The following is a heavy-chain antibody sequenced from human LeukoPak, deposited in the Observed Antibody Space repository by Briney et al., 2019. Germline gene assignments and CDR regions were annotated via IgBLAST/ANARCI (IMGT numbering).Heavy chain of an antibody. D-gene: IGHD5-18*01. J-gene: IGHJ4*02. V-gene: IGHV4-59*01. Sequence: SETLSLTCTVSGGSISSYYWSRIRQPPGKGLEWIGYIYYSGSTNYNPSLKSRVTISVDTSKNQFSLKVSSVTAADTAVYYCARNGYSYGPFDYWGQGTLVTVSS. CDR2: IYYSGST. CDR3: ARNGYSYGPFDY. CDR1: GGSISSYY.